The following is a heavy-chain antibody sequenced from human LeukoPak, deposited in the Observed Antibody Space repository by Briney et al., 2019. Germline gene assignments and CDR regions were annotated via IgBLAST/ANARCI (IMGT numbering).Heavy chain of an antibody. D-gene: IGHD3-22*01. V-gene: IGHV1-2*04. CDR2: INPNSGGT. J-gene: IGHJ4*02. Sequence: ASVKVSCKASGYTFTGYYIHWVRQAPGQGLEWMGWINPNSGGTNYAQNFQDWVTMTRDTSISTAYMELSRLRSDDTAVYYCAKSSYYDGSGYYREYYFDQWGQGTLVTVSS. CDR3: AKSSYYDGSGYYREYYFDQ. CDR1: GYTFTGYY.